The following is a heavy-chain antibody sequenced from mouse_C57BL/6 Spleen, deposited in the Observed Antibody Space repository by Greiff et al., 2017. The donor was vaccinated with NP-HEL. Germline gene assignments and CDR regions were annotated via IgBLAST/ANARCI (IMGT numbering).Heavy chain of an antibody. V-gene: IGHV7-3*01. CDR3: ARYRDPSNYGYFDV. Sequence: EVKLQESGGGLVQPGGSLSLSCAASGFTFTDYYMSWVRQPPGKALEWLGFIRNKANGYTTEYSASVKGRFTISRDNSQSILYLQMNALRAEDSATYYCARYRDPSNYGYFDVWGTGTTVTVSS. CDR2: IRNKANGYTT. J-gene: IGHJ1*03. D-gene: IGHD2-5*01. CDR1: GFTFTDYY.